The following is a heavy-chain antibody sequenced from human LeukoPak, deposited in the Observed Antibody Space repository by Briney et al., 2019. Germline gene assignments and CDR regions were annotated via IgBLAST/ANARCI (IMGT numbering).Heavy chain of an antibody. CDR1: GGSFSGYY. Sequence: TSETLSLTCAVYGGSFSGYYWSWIRQPPGKGLEWIGEINHSGSTNYNPSLKSRVTISVDTSKNQFSLKLSSVTAADTAVYYCARGGGYSYGPRYFDYWGQGTLVTVSS. CDR3: ARGGGYSYGPRYFDY. J-gene: IGHJ4*02. D-gene: IGHD5-18*01. CDR2: INHSGST. V-gene: IGHV4-34*01.